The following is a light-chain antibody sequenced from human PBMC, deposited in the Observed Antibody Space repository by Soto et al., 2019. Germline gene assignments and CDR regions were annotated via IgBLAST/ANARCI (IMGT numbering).Light chain of an antibody. J-gene: IGKJ1*01. V-gene: IGKV3-20*01. CDR2: SAS. CDR3: QQYGSSPPWT. Sequence: EIVLTQSPGTLSLSPGERATLSCRAGQSVSSNYLAWYQQMPGRAPRLLIYSASRRATGIPDRFSGSGSGTDFTLTISRLEPEDFAVYYCQQYGSSPPWTFGQGTKVE. CDR1: QSVSSNY.